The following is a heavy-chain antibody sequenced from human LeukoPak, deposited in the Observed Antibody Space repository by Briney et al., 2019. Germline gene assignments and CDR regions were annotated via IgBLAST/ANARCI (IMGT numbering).Heavy chain of an antibody. V-gene: IGHV4-59*01. J-gene: IGHJ4*02. Sequence: SETLSLTCTVSGGSITTYYWSWIRQSPGKGLEWIGQIHSSGDTYYNPSLKRRVAVSLDASKNQFSVRMSSVTAADTAIYYCARDILAVGATHYFDYWGQGSLVTVSS. CDR1: GGSITTYY. CDR3: ARDILAVGATHYFDY. D-gene: IGHD1-26*01. CDR2: IHSSGDT.